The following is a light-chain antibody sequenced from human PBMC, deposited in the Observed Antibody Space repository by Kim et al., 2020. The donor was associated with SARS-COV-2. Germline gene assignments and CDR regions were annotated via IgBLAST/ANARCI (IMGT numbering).Light chain of an antibody. CDR3: QQYDSDPRT. CDR2: AAS. J-gene: IGKJ1*01. Sequence: DIQMTQSPSSLSASVGDTVTITCRASQGISSWLAWYQQKPEKAPKCLLYAASSLQSGVPSRFSGSGSGTEFTLTISSLQPEDFATYYCQQYDSDPRTFGPGTRVEIK. CDR1: QGISSW. V-gene: IGKV1D-16*01.